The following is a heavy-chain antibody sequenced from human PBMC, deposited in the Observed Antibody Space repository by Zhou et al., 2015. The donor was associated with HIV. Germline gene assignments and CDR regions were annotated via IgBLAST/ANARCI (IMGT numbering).Heavy chain of an antibody. D-gene: IGHD3-22*01. CDR2: IIPIFGTA. V-gene: IGHV1-69*06. J-gene: IGHJ3*02. CDR3: ARASDYCDSSGGVPYAFDI. CDR1: GGTFSSYA. Sequence: QVQLVQSGAEVKKPGSSVKVSCKASGGTFSSYAISWVRQAPGQGLEWMGGIIPIFGTANYAQKFQGRVTITADKSTSTAYMELSSLRSEDTAVYYCARASDYCDSSGGVPYAFDIWGQGTMVTVSS.